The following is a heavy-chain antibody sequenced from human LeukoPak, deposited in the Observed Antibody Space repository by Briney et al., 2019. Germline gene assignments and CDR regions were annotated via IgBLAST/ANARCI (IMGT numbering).Heavy chain of an antibody. V-gene: IGHV4-4*07. J-gene: IGHJ4*02. CDR2: ISTSGTT. CDR1: GDSISGYY. Sequence: SETLSLTCTVSGDSISGYYWSWIRQPAGKGLEWIGRISTSGTTNYNSSLKSRVTMSVDTSKNQVSLNLTSVTAADTAVYFCAREGGTYRFLDNRGQGTLVTVSS. D-gene: IGHD1-1*01. CDR3: AREGGTYRFLDN.